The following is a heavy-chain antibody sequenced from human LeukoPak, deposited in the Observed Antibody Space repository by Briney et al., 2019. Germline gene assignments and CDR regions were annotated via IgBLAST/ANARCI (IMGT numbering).Heavy chain of an antibody. Sequence: ASVKVSCKASGNTFTSYYMHWVRQAPGKGLEWMGIINPSGGSTSYAQKFQGRVTMTRDTSTSTVYMELSSLRSEDTAVYYCARDRIAAAGKGNYFDYWGQGTLVTVSS. V-gene: IGHV1-46*01. D-gene: IGHD6-13*01. J-gene: IGHJ4*02. CDR3: ARDRIAAAGKGNYFDY. CDR2: INPSGGST. CDR1: GNTFTSYY.